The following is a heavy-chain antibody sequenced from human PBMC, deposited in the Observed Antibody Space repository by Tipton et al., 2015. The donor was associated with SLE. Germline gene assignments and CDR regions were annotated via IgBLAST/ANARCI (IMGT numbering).Heavy chain of an antibody. CDR1: GGPIGGYY. CDR2: IRYSGST. J-gene: IGHJ4*02. CDR3: ARETFDNALDF. D-gene: IGHD3-16*01. Sequence: TLSLTCTVSGGPIGGYYWSWIRQLPGKGLEWVGYIRYSGSTSYNPSLRSRVITSLDMSKNQFSLKLSSVTAADTAVYYCARETFDNALDFWGQGTLVTVSS. V-gene: IGHV4-59*01.